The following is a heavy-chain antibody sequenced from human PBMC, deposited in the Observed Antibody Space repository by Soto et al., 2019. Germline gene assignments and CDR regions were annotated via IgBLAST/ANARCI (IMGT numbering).Heavy chain of an antibody. J-gene: IGHJ4*02. D-gene: IGHD5-12*01. CDR1: GGTFSSFG. CDR3: AREGSGYNF. Sequence: SVKVSCKASGGTFSSFGISWVRQAPGQGLEWMGGIIPVFGRPNYAQRSRGRLTITADESTNTGYMELIDLRSEDTAVYYCAREGSGYNFWGQGTLVTVSS. CDR2: IIPVFGRP. V-gene: IGHV1-69*13.